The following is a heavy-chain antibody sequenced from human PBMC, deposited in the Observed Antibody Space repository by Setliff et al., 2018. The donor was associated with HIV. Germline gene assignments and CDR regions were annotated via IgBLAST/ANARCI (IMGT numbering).Heavy chain of an antibody. Sequence: PGGSLRLSCAASGFSFSSHSMHWVRQAPGKGLEWVSSLSGTSSTIYLADSVKGRFTISRDNAQNSLYLHMNSLRAEDTAMYYCARDLFPYYHDSRPYYPPAYWGQGTLVTVSS. CDR2: LSGTSSTI. J-gene: IGHJ4*02. V-gene: IGHV3-48*04. CDR1: GFSFSSHS. D-gene: IGHD3-22*01. CDR3: ARDLFPYYHDSRPYYPPAY.